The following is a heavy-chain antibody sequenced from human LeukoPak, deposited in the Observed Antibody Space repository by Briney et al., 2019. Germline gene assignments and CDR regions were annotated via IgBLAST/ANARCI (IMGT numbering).Heavy chain of an antibody. V-gene: IGHV3-48*03. Sequence: GGSLRLSCAASGFTFSSYEMDWVRQAPGKGLEWVSYISSSGSTIYYADSVKGRFTISRDNAKNSLYLQMNSLRAEDTAVYYCAREDWNDRVDYWGQGTLVTVSS. CDR1: GFTFSSYE. CDR2: ISSSGSTI. J-gene: IGHJ4*02. CDR3: AREDWNDRVDY. D-gene: IGHD1-1*01.